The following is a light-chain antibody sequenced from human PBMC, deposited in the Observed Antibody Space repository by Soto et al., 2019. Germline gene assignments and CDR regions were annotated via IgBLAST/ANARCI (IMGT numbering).Light chain of an antibody. CDR1: ESLSSAY. Sequence: EIVLTQSPGTLSLSPGERATLSCRASESLSSAYLAWYQQKPGQAPRLLIYDASNRATGIPARFSGSGSGTDFALTISSLEPEDFAVYYCQHRSVWPPAVTFGQGTRLEI. V-gene: IGKV3-11*01. CDR3: QHRSVWPPAVT. J-gene: IGKJ5*01. CDR2: DAS.